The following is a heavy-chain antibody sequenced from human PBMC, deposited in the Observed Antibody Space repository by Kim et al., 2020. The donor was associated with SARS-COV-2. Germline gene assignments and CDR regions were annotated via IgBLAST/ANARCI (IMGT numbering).Heavy chain of an antibody. Sequence: SETLSLICAVYGGSFSGYYWSWIRQPPGKGLEWIGEINHSGSTNYNPSLKSRVTISVDTSKNQFSLKLSSVTAADTAVYYCARGSSPDYGSRHNEIDYWG. J-gene: IGHJ4*01. CDR3: ARGSSPDYGSRHNEIDY. V-gene: IGHV4-34*01. CDR1: GGSFSGYY. D-gene: IGHD3-10*01. CDR2: INHSGST.